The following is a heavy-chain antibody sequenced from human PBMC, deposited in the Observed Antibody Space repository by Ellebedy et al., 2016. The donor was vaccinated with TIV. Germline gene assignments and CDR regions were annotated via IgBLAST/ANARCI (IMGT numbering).Heavy chain of an antibody. CDR1: GYTFTGYY. CDR2: INPNSGGT. V-gene: IGHV1-2*02. D-gene: IGHD6-19*01. J-gene: IGHJ4*02. Sequence: ASVKVSCKASGYTFTGYYMHWVRQAPGQGLEWMGWINPNSGGTNYAQKFQGRVTMTRDTSISTAYMELSRLRSDDTAVYYCAAHSSGWYVGVDYWGQGTLVTVSS. CDR3: AAHSSGWYVGVDY.